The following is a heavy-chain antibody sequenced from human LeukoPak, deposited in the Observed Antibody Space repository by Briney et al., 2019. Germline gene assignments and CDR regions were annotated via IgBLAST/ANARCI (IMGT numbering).Heavy chain of an antibody. J-gene: IGHJ5*02. CDR1: GYTFTSYD. CDR3: ARRLCSGGSCYSFSWFDP. V-gene: IGHV1-8*01. Sequence: ASVKVSCKASGYTFTSYDINWVRQATGQGLEWMGWMNPNSGNTGYAQKFQGRVTTTRNTSISTAYMELSSLRSEDTAVYYCARRLCSGGSCYSFSWFDPWGQGTLVTVSS. D-gene: IGHD2-15*01. CDR2: MNPNSGNT.